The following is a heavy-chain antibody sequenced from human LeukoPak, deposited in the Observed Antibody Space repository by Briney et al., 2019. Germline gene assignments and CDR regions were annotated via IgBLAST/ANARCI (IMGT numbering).Heavy chain of an antibody. CDR3: AKPYYYGSRSYMDY. D-gene: IGHD3-10*01. Sequence: GGSLRLSCAASGFAFSSYGMHWVRQAPGKGLEWVAVIWYDGSNKYYADSVKGRFTISRDNSKNMLYLQMNSLRAGDTAVYYCAKPYYYGSRSYMDYWGQGTLVTVSS. CDR1: GFAFSSYG. J-gene: IGHJ4*02. V-gene: IGHV3-30*02. CDR2: IWYDGSNK.